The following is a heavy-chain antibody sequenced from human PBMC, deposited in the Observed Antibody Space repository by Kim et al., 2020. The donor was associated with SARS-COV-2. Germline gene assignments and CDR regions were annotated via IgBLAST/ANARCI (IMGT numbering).Heavy chain of an antibody. J-gene: IGHJ6*02. D-gene: IGHD3-10*01. CDR3: AREYCGSGSYYNVGYYYSGMDV. Sequence: ASVKVSCKASGYTFTSYAMNWVRQAPGQGLEWMGWINTNTGNPTYAQGFTGRFVFSLDTSVSTAYLQLSSLKAEDTAVYYCAREYCGSGSYYNVGYYYSGMDVWGQGTTVTVSS. V-gene: IGHV7-4-1*02. CDR1: GYTFTSYA. CDR2: INTNTGNP.